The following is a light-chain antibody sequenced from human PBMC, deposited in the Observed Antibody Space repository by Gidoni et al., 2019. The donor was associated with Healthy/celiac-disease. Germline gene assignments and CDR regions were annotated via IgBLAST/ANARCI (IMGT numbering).Light chain of an antibody. J-gene: IGKJ4*01. CDR2: DAS. CDR1: QSVSSY. CDR3: QQRSNWPLT. V-gene: IGKV3-11*01. Sequence: EIVLTQSPATLFLSTGERATLSCRDSQSVSSYLAWYQQKPGQPPRLLIYDASNKATGIPARFSGSGSGTDFTLTISSLEPEDFAVYYWQQRSNWPLTFGGGTKVEIK.